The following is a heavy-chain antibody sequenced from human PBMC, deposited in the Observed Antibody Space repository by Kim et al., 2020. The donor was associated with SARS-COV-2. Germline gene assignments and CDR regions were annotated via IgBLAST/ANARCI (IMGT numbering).Heavy chain of an antibody. V-gene: IGHV4-34*01. D-gene: IGHD2-8*01. CDR3: ARITKAADYYYYYGMDV. Sequence: KSRVTISVDTSKNQFSLKLSSVTAADTAVYYCARITKAADYYYYYGMDVWGQGTTVTVSS. J-gene: IGHJ6*02.